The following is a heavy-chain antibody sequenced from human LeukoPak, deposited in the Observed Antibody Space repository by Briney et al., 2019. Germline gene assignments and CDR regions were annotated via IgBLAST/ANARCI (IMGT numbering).Heavy chain of an antibody. CDR1: GYTFTGYY. CDR3: ALIVATIDAFDI. V-gene: IGHV1-2*02. CDR2: INPNSGGT. J-gene: IGHJ3*02. Sequence: ASVKVSCKASGYTFTGYYMHWVRQAPGQGLEWMGWINPNSGGTNYAQKFQGRVTMTRDTSISTAYMELSRLRSDDTAVYYCALIVATIDAFDIWGQGTMVTVSS. D-gene: IGHD5-12*01.